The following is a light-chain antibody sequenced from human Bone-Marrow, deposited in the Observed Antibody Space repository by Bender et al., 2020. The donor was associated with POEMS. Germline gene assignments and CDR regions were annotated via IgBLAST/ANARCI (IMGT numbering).Light chain of an antibody. CDR3: AVWDDSLNGWM. V-gene: IGLV1-44*01. CDR2: SSH. Sequence: QSVLTQPPSASGTPGQRVTISCSGCSSNIGAHAVNWYQPLPWTAPKLLIYSSHRRPSEVPDRFSGSRSGASASRAVGGVQCENEAYYYCAVWDDSLNGWMFGGGTKLTVL. J-gene: IGLJ3*02. CDR1: SSNIGAHA.